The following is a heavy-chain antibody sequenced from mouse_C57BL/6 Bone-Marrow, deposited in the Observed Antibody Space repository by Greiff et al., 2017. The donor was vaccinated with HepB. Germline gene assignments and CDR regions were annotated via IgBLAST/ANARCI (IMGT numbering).Heavy chain of an antibody. V-gene: IGHV14-2*01. CDR3: ARDYYFFGVFAY. J-gene: IGHJ3*01. Sequence: VQLQQSGAELVKPGASVKLSCTASGFNIKDYYMHWVKQRTEQGLEWIGRIDPEDGKTKYAPKFQGKATITADTSPNTAYLQLSSLTSEDTSVYYCARDYYFFGVFAYWGQGTLVTVSA. CDR2: IDPEDGKT. D-gene: IGHD1-1*01. CDR1: GFNIKDYY.